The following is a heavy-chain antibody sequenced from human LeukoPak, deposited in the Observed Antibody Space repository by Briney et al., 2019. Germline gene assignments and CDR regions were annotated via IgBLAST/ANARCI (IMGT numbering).Heavy chain of an antibody. Sequence: SETLSLTCTVSGGSLNNYYWSWVRQPPGKGLEWIGYIYHTGSTNYNPSLKSRVTISVDTSKNQFSLKLSSVTAADTAVYYCARDSSGYLGHYYYYMDVWGKGTTVTVSS. V-gene: IGHV4-59*13. CDR1: GGSLNNYY. CDR3: ARDSSGYLGHYYYYMDV. J-gene: IGHJ6*03. D-gene: IGHD3-22*01. CDR2: IYHTGST.